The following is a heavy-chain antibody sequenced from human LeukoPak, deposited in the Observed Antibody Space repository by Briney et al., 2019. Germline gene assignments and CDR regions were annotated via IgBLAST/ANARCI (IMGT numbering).Heavy chain of an antibody. J-gene: IGHJ6*02. CDR3: ARVKGYYDSRSGMDV. Sequence: GGSLRLSCAAAGFTFSSYEMTWVRQAPGKGLEWVSYISNSGSTMYYADSVKGRFTISRDNAKNSLSLQMNSLRAEDTAVYYCARVKGYYDSRSGMDVWGQGTTVTVSS. V-gene: IGHV3-48*03. D-gene: IGHD3-10*01. CDR2: ISNSGSTM. CDR1: GFTFSSYE.